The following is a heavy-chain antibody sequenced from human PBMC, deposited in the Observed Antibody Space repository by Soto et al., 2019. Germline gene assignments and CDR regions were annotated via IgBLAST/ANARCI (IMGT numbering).Heavy chain of an antibody. D-gene: IGHD3-22*01. CDR3: ARGPPGYYYDSSGYYYFDY. CDR1: GYSFTSYW. J-gene: IGHJ4*02. Sequence: GESLKISCKGSGYSFTSYWIGWVRQMPGKGLEWMGIIYPGDSDTRYSPSFQGQVTISADKSISTAYLQWSSLKASDTAMYYCARGPPGYYYDSSGYYYFDYWGQGTLVTVSS. CDR2: IYPGDSDT. V-gene: IGHV5-51*01.